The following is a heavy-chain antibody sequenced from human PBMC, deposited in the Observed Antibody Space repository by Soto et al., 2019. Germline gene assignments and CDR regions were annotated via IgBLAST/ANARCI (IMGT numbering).Heavy chain of an antibody. D-gene: IGHD2-2*02. CDR2: ISAYNGNT. CDR3: ARDSLFVVVPAAIHYYYGMDV. CDR1: GYTFTSYG. J-gene: IGHJ6*02. Sequence: GASVKVSCKASGYTFTSYGISWVRQAPGQGLEWMGWISAYNGNTNYAQKLQGRVTMTTDTSTSTAYMELRSLRSGDTAVYYCARDSLFVVVPAAIHYYYGMDVWGQGTTVTVSS. V-gene: IGHV1-18*01.